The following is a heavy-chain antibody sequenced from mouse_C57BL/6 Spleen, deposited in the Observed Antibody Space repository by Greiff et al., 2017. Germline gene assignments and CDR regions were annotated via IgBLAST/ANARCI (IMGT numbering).Heavy chain of an antibody. CDR2: IRSKSNNYAT. V-gene: IGHV10-1*01. Sequence: EVKVIESGGGLVQPKGSLKLSCAASGFSFNTYAMNWVRQAPGKGLEWVARIRSKSNNYATYYADSVKDRFTISRDDSESMLYLQMNNLKTEDTAMYCGVRHEGYAMDYWGQGTSVTVSS. CDR3: VRHEGYAMDY. J-gene: IGHJ4*01. CDR1: GFSFNTYA.